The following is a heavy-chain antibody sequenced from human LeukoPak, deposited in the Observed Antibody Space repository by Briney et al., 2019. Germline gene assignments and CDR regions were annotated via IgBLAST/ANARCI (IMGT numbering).Heavy chain of an antibody. J-gene: IGHJ4*02. CDR1: GFTFSSYA. V-gene: IGHV3-30-3*01. CDR3: ARVKGQSLDY. Sequence: PGGSLRLSCAASGFTFSSYAMHWVRQAPGKGLEWVAVISYDGSNKYYADSVKGRFTISRDNSKNTLYLQMNSLRAEDTAVYYCARVKGQSLDYWGQGTLVTVSS. CDR2: ISYDGSNK.